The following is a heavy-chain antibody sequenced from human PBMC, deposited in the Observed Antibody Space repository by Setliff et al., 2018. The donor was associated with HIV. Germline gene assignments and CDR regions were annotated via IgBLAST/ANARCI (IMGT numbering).Heavy chain of an antibody. CDR2: VNPNTGGT. V-gene: IGHV1-2*06. Sequence: ASVKVSCKASGYTFTGYAINWVRQAPGQGLEWMGRVNPNTGGTNYAQKFQGRVTMTRDTSISTAYMELRRLRSDDTAMYYCARDQTPLDAFDIWGQGTMVTVSS. CDR3: ARDQTPLDAFDI. CDR1: GYTFTGYA. D-gene: IGHD2-15*01. J-gene: IGHJ3*02.